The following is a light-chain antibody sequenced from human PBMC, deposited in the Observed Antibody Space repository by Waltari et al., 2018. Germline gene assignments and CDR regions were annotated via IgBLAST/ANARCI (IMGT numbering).Light chain of an antibody. V-gene: IGLV2-14*01. Sequence: QSALTQPASVSGSPGQSITISCTGTSSDVGGYNYVSWYQQHPGQAPNLCIYEVSNQPSGVSNRFSGSKSGTTASLTISGLQAEDEADYYCSSYTSSSTRVFGGGTKLTVL. J-gene: IGLJ3*02. CDR3: SSYTSSSTRV. CDR1: SSDVGGYNY. CDR2: EVS.